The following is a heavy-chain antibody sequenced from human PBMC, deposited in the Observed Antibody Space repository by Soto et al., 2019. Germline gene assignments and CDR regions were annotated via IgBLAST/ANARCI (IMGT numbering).Heavy chain of an antibody. CDR1: GFTVSSYW. CDR3: ARGPGASTGDNAVVDI. D-gene: IGHD7-27*01. V-gene: IGHV3-74*01. Sequence: GGSLRLSCAASGFTVSSYWMHWVRQAPGKGLVWVSRINSDGSSTSYADSVKGRFTISRDNAKNTLYLQMNSLRAEDTAVYYCARGPGASTGDNAVVDIWGQGTMVTVSS. CDR2: INSDGSST. J-gene: IGHJ3*02.